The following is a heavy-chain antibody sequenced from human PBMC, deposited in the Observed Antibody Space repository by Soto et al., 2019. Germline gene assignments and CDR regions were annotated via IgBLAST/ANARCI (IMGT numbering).Heavy chain of an antibody. D-gene: IGHD6-6*01. CDR1: GGTFSSYA. CDR2: IIPIFGTA. V-gene: IGHV1-69*13. CDR3: ARNPIIEYSSSSGAFDI. J-gene: IGHJ3*02. Sequence: GASVKVSCKASGGTFSSYAISWVQQAPGQGLEWMGGIIPIFGTANYAQKFQGRVTITADESTSTAYMELSSLRSEDTAVYYCARNPIIEYSSSSGAFDIWGQGTMVTVS.